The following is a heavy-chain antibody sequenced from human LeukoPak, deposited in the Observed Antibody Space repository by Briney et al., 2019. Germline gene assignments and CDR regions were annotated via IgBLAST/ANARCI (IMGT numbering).Heavy chain of an antibody. J-gene: IGHJ4*02. CDR1: GGSITSYY. D-gene: IGHD1/OR15-1a*01. V-gene: IGHV4-59*08. CDR2: IYYSGTT. CDR3: ARHGTARQGFAY. Sequence: SETLSLTCTVSGGSITSYYWTWIRQPPGKGLEWIGYIYYSGTTNYNPSLKSRVTISVDTSKNQFSLNLSSVTAAGTAVYYCARHGTARQGFAYWGQGTLVTVSS.